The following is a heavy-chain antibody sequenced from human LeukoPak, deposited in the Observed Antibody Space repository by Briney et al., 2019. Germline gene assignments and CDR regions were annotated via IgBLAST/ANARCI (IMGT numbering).Heavy chain of an antibody. D-gene: IGHD2-15*01. CDR3: ARGLPQLPPYFDY. Sequence: SETLSLTCTVSGGSISSYYWSWIRQPPGKGLEWIGFIYYSGSTNYNPSLKSRVTISVDTSKNQFSLKLSSVTAADTAVYYCARGLPQLPPYFDYWGQGTLVTVSS. CDR2: IYYSGST. CDR1: GGSISSYY. J-gene: IGHJ4*02. V-gene: IGHV4-59*01.